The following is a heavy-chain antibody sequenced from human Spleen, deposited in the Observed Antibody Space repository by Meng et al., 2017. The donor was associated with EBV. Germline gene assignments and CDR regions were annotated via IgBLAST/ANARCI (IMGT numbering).Heavy chain of an antibody. D-gene: IGHD6-13*01. CDR3: TRAPQQIATAGAQFDY. V-gene: IGHV6-1*01. Sequence: QVQLQQSGPGLVKPSQTLPLTCATSGDGVSSNSGAWNWIRQSPSRGLEWLGRTYYRSKWYNDYAVSVKSRISINPDTSKNQFSLQLNSVTPEDTAVYYCTRAPQQIATAGAQFDYWGQGTLLTVSS. CDR1: GDGVSSNSGA. J-gene: IGHJ4*02. CDR2: TYYRSKWYN.